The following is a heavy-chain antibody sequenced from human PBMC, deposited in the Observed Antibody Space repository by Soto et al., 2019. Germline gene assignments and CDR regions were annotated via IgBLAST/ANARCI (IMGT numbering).Heavy chain of an antibody. CDR3: AIDLIAVPGGMGYYYGMDV. Sequence: ASVNVSCKTSGYTFTSYYINWVRPATGQGLELMGWMNPNSGNTGYAQKFQGRVTMTRNTSISTAYMELSSLRSEDTAVDYCAIDLIAVPGGMGYYYGMDVWGQRTTVTVSS. J-gene: IGHJ6*02. CDR1: GYTFTSYY. V-gene: IGHV1-8*01. D-gene: IGHD6-19*01. CDR2: MNPNSGNT.